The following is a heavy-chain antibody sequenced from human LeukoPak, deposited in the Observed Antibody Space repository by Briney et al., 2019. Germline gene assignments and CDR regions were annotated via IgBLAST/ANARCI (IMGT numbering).Heavy chain of an antibody. D-gene: IGHD5-24*01. J-gene: IGHJ4*02. V-gene: IGHV4-31*03. CDR2: ISYSGIT. CDR3: ARDRGLKYGYSFLDS. Sequence: PSETLSLTCTVSDGSIRSGDYYWSWIRQHPGKGLEWIGHISYSGITYSNPSLKSRVTISVGTSKRQFSLRLNSVTPADTAVYYCARDRGLKYGYSFLDSWGQGALVTVSS. CDR1: DGSIRSGDYY.